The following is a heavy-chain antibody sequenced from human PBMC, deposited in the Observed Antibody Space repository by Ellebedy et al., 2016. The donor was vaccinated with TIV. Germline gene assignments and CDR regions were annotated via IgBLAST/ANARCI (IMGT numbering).Heavy chain of an antibody. CDR1: GGSFSGYF. J-gene: IGHJ3*01. V-gene: IGHV4-34*01. D-gene: IGHD2/OR15-2a*01. CDR2: VNPSGTT. Sequence: MPSETLSLTCAVYGGSFSGYFWSWIRQPPGKGLEWIGEVNPSGTTNYNPSLKSRVTISVDTPKKQFSLRLTSVTAADTATYYCARHLGVRAFEYWGPGTMVTVAS. CDR3: ARHLGVRAFEY.